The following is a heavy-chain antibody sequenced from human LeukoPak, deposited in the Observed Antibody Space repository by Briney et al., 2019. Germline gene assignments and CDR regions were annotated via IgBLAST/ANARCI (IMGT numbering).Heavy chain of an antibody. CDR3: ARSRILFQMHFQH. CDR2: IKQDGSEK. Sequence: PGGSLRLSCAASGFTFSSYWMSWVRQAPGRGLEWVANIKQDGSEKYYVDSVKGRFTISRDNAKNSLYLQMNSLRAEDTAVYYCARSRILFQMHFQHWGQGTLVTVSS. V-gene: IGHV3-7*01. J-gene: IGHJ1*01. CDR1: GFTFSSYW. D-gene: IGHD3-10*02.